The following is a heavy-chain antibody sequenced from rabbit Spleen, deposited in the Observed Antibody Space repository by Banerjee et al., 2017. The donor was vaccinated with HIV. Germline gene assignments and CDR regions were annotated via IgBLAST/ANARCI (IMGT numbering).Heavy chain of an antibody. V-gene: IGHV1S7*01. J-gene: IGHJ4*01. CDR1: AFTFSAFF. CDR3: ARRMSYDYAGYGTGNFNL. D-gene: IGHD7-1*01. CDR2: IWTHSDST. Sequence: QSLEESGGGLVQPEGSLTLTCTASAFTFSAFFVCWVRQAPGKGLDLIGCIWTHSDSTYYANWVNGRFSISRENAQNTVFLQMTSLTAADTATYFCARRMSYDYAGYGTGNFNLWGQGTLVTVS.